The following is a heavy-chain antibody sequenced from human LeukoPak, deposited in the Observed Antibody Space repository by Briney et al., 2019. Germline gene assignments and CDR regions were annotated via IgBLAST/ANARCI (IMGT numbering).Heavy chain of an antibody. CDR3: ARRYCSSTSCYWSLGAYYYYGMDV. J-gene: IGHJ6*02. D-gene: IGHD2-2*01. V-gene: IGHV1-8*01. Sequence: ASVKVSCKACGYTFTSYVINWVGQATGRGLEWMGWMNPNSGNTDYAQKFQGRVTMTRNTSISVAYMELSSLRSEDTAVYYCARRYCSSTSCYWSLGAYYYYGMDVWGQGTTVTVSS. CDR1: GYTFTSYV. CDR2: MNPNSGNT.